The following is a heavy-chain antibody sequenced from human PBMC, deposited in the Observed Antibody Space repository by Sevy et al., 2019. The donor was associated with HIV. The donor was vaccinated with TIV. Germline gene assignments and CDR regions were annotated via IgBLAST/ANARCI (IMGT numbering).Heavy chain of an antibody. CDR2: ISAYNGNT. CDR3: ARARITVTTLNWFDP. J-gene: IGHJ5*02. Sequence: ASVKVSCKASGYTFSSYGITWVRQAPGQGLEWMGWISAYNGNTNYAQKLQVRVTLTTDTSTNTAYMELRSLRSDDTAVYYCARARITVTTLNWFDPWGQGTLVTVSS. V-gene: IGHV1-18*01. D-gene: IGHD4-17*01. CDR1: GYTFSSYG.